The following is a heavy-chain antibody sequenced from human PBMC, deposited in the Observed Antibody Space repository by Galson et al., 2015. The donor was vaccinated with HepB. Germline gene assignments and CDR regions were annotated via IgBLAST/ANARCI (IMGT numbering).Heavy chain of an antibody. CDR2: IYTSGST. V-gene: IGHV4-4*07. D-gene: IGHD3-9*01. CDR1: GGSISSYY. CDR3: ARERRSLTGSNSRFDP. J-gene: IGHJ5*02. Sequence: SETLSLTCTVSGGSISSYYWSWIRQPAGKGLEWIGRIYTSGSTNYNPSLKSRVTMSVDTSKNQFSLKLSSVTAADTAVYYCARERRSLTGSNSRFDPWGQGTLVTVSS.